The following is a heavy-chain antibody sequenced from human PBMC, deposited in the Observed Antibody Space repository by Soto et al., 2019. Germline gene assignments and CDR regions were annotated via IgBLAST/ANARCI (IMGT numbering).Heavy chain of an antibody. J-gene: IGHJ3*02. Sequence: ASVKVSCKASGYTFTSYAMHWVRQAPGQRLEWMGWINAGNGNTKYSQKFQGRVTITTDTSTSTAYMELSSLRSDDTAVYYCARVWLGPIVVVPAXXXQXXDIWGQGTMVTVXS. D-gene: IGHD2-2*01. CDR1: GYTFTSYA. CDR2: INAGNGNT. V-gene: IGHV1-3*01. CDR3: ARVWLGPIVVVPAXXXQXXDI.